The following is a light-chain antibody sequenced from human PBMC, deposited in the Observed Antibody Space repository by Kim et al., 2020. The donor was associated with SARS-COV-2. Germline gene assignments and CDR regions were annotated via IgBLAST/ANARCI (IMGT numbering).Light chain of an antibody. CDR2: DVS. V-gene: IGLV2-14*03. J-gene: IGLJ2*01. CDR1: SSDVGGYNY. CDR3: SSYTSSSTLV. Sequence: GQSITISYTGTSSDVGGYNYVSWYQQHPGKAPKLMIYDVSNRPSGVSNRFSGSKSGNTASLTISGLQAEDEADYYCSSYTSSSTLVFGGGTELTVL.